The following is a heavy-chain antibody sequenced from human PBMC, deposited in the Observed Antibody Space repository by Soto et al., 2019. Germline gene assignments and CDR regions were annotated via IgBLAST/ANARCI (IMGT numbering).Heavy chain of an antibody. D-gene: IGHD3-22*01. Sequence: PSETLSLTCTVSGGSISSGGYYWSWIRQHPGKGLEWIGYIYYSGSTYYNPSLKSRVTISVDTSKNQFSLKLSSVTAADTAVYYCLSYYYGSSGYANAFDIWGQGTMVTVSS. V-gene: IGHV4-31*03. J-gene: IGHJ3*02. CDR2: IYYSGST. CDR1: GGSISSGGYY. CDR3: LSYYYGSSGYANAFDI.